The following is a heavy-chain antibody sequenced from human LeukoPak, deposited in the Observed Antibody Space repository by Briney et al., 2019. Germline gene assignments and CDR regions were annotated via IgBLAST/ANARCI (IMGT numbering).Heavy chain of an antibody. J-gene: IGHJ4*02. CDR2: IKTISGGT. D-gene: IGHD2-2*01. V-gene: IGHV1-2*02. CDR3: ARGHVVPAAEFDY. CDR1: GYTFTGYY. Sequence: ASVKVSCKASGYTFTGYYMHWVRQAPGQGLEWMGWIKTISGGTNYAKKFQGGVTMTRDTSISPDYMELSRLRSDDTAVYYCARGHVVPAAEFDYWGQGNLVTVSS.